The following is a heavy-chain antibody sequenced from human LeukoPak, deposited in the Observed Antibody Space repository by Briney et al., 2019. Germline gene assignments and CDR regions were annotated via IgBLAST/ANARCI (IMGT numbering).Heavy chain of an antibody. J-gene: IGHJ4*02. CDR3: ARLGGYTYGYDY. CDR1: GFTFSSYA. V-gene: IGHV4-39*01. D-gene: IGHD5-18*01. Sequence: PGGSLRLSCAASGFTFSSYAMTWVRQPPGKGLEWIGSMYDGGRTHYNPSHKSRVTISVDTSKNQFSLRLSSVTAADTAVYYCARLGGYTYGYDYWGQGTLVTVSS. CDR2: MYDGGRT.